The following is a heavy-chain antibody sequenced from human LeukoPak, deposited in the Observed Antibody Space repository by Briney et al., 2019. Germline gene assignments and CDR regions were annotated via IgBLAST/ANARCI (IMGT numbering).Heavy chain of an antibody. Sequence: GGSLRLSCTASGFTFGDYAMSWVRQAPGKGLEWVGFIRSKAYGGTTEYAASVKGRFTISRDDSKTIAYLQMNSLKTEDTAVYYCTRGDYYDSSGYYFLFDYWGQGTLITVSS. V-gene: IGHV3-49*04. CDR2: IRSKAYGGTT. J-gene: IGHJ4*02. CDR3: TRGDYYDSSGYYFLFDY. D-gene: IGHD3-22*01. CDR1: GFTFGDYA.